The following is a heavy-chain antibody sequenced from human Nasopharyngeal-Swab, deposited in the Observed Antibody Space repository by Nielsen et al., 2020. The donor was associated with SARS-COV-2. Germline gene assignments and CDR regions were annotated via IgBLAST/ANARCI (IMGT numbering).Heavy chain of an antibody. CDR2: IGNAGDT. D-gene: IGHD6-13*01. J-gene: IGHJ4*02. CDR3: ARARYWLAASGPFFDY. V-gene: IGHV3-13*01. Sequence: GGALRLSCAASGFTVRSYDMHWVRQGTGKGLEWVSAIGNAGDTYYPGSVKGRFTISRENAKNSLYLQMNSLRAEDTAVYYCARARYWLAASGPFFDYWGQGTLVTVSS. CDR1: GFTVRSYD.